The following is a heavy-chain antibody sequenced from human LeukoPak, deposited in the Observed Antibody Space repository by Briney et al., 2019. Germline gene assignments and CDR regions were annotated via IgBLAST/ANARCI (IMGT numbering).Heavy chain of an antibody. V-gene: IGHV3-23*01. D-gene: IGHD7-27*01. CDR3: AKTGAGYYYMDV. Sequence: GGSLRLSCAASGFTFSSYAMSWVRQAPGKGLEWVSAISGSGGSTYYADSVKGRFTISRDNSKNTPYLQMNSLRAEDTAVYYCAKTGAGYYYMDVWGKGTTVTVSS. J-gene: IGHJ6*03. CDR2: ISGSGGST. CDR1: GFTFSSYA.